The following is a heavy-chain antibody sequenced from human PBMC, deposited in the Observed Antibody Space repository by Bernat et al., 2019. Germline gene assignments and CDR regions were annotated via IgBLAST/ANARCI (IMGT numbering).Heavy chain of an antibody. J-gene: IGHJ3*01. Sequence: QVQLVQSGAEVKKPGASVKVPCKASGYIFTTYAIYWVRQAPGQRLEYVGWINAGYGNTKYLQEFQSKDTITRETYASTADTELSTMTSEDTAVNYCAREGGSETSFGFDFGGEGTMITVSS. CDR2: INAGYGNT. CDR1: GYIFTTYA. D-gene: IGHD1-26*01. V-gene: IGHV1-3*01. CDR3: AREGGSETSFGFDF.